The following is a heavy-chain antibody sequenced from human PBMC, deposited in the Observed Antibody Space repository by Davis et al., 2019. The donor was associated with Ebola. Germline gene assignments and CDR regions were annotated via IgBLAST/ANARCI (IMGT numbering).Heavy chain of an antibody. D-gene: IGHD3-16*01. CDR3: AKVDYGDY. J-gene: IGHJ4*02. CDR1: GFTFSSYE. Sequence: GESLKISCAASGFTFSSYEMNWVRQAPGKGLEWVSVIYSGGSTYYADSVKGRFTISRDNSKNTLYLQMDSLRAEDTAIYFCAKVDYGDYWGQGTLATVSS. CDR2: IYSGGST. V-gene: IGHV3-53*01.